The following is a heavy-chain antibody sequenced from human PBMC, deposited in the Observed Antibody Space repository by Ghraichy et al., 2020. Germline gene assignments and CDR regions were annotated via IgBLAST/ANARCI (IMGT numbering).Heavy chain of an antibody. CDR1: GFTFINYA. J-gene: IGHJ6*03. Sequence: GESLRLSCVTSGFTFINYAMNWVRQAPGKGLEWVSTVSGSGLSTYYADSVKGRFTISRDISKSTLYLQMNSLGAEDTAVYYCAKAGLLGGDYYYNYMDVWGKGTTVTVSS. CDR3: AKAGLLGGDYYYNYMDV. D-gene: IGHD3-16*01. V-gene: IGHV3-23*01. CDR2: VSGSGLST.